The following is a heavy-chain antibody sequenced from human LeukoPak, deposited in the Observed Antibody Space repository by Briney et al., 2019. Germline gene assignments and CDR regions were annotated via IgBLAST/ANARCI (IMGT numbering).Heavy chain of an antibody. CDR3: ARGRITMVRGAPLWFDP. Sequence: NTSETLSLTCTVSGVSISSSRYYWGWIRQPPGKGLEWIGSIYYSGSTYYTPSLKSRVTISVDTSKNQFSLKLSSVTAADTAVYYCARGRITMVRGAPLWFDPWGQGTLVTVSS. CDR1: GVSISSSRYY. J-gene: IGHJ5*02. CDR2: IYYSGST. D-gene: IGHD3-10*01. V-gene: IGHV4-39*07.